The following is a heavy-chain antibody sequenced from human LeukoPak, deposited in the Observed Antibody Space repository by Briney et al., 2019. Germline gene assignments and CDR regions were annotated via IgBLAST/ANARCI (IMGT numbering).Heavy chain of an antibody. CDR1: GFTFSSYG. J-gene: IGHJ5*02. CDR2: IWYDGSNK. CDR3: ARVVAAAGSAFDP. Sequence: GGSLRLSCAASGFTFSSYGMHWVRQAPGKGLEWVAVIWYDGSNKYYADSVKGRFTISRGNSKNTLYLQMNSLRAEDTAVYYCARVVAAAGSAFDPWGQGTLVTVSS. D-gene: IGHD6-13*01. V-gene: IGHV3-33*01.